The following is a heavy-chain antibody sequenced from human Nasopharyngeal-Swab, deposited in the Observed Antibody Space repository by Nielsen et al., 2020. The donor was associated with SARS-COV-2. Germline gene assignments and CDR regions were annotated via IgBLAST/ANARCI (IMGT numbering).Heavy chain of an antibody. J-gene: IGHJ5*02. CDR1: GFTFSSYS. CDR2: IWYDGSNK. V-gene: IGHV3-33*08. D-gene: IGHD6-13*01. Sequence: GESLKISCAASGFTFSSYSMNWVRQAPGKGLEWVAVIWYDGSNKYYADSVKGRFTISRDNSKNTLYLQMNSLRAEDTAVYYCARVAGYSSSQNWFDPWGQGTLVTVSS. CDR3: ARVAGYSSSQNWFDP.